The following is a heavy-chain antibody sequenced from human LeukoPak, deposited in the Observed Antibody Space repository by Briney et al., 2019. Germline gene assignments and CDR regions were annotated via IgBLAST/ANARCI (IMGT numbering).Heavy chain of an antibody. V-gene: IGHV1-18*01. J-gene: IGHJ3*02. CDR2: ISAYNGNT. D-gene: IGHD6-13*01. Sequence: GASVKLSCKSSGYTFTSYGISWLRQAPGQPLEWMGWISAYNGNTNYAQYIQARMTRTTDTSTTTDYMELRSLRSDATAETYCAYHSSSWYGGAFDIWGQGTMVTVSS. CDR1: GYTFTSYG. CDR3: AYHSSSWYGGAFDI.